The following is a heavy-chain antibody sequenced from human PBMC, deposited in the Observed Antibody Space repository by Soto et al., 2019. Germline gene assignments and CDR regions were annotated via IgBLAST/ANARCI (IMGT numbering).Heavy chain of an antibody. CDR3: ARGDFDD. D-gene: IGHD3-16*01. J-gene: IGHJ4*02. CDR2: VYRGGNT. Sequence: VQLVESGGGLIQPGGSLRLSCAASGFAVSNNYMSWVRQAPGKGLEWVSIVYRGGNTYYADSVKGRFTISRDSSENTLYLQMSSLGAEDTAVYYCARGDFDDWGQGTLVTVSS. V-gene: IGHV3-53*01. CDR1: GFAVSNNY.